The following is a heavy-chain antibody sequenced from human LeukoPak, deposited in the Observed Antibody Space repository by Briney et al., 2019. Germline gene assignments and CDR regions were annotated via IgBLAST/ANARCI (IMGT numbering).Heavy chain of an antibody. CDR3: AKDQWELHYWGGGFDY. V-gene: IGHV3-33*06. D-gene: IGHD1-26*01. CDR2: IWYDGSNK. J-gene: IGHJ4*02. Sequence: GGSLRLSCAASGFTFSSYGMHWVRQAPGKGLEWVAVIWYDGSNKYYADSVKGRFTISRDNSKNTLYLQMNSLRAEDTAVCYCAKDQWELHYWGGGFDYWGQGTLVTVSS. CDR1: GFTFSSYG.